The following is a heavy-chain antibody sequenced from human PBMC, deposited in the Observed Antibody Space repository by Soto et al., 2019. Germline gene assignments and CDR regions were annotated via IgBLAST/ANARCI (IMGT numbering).Heavy chain of an antibody. CDR3: ARNSEHFDY. CDR2: ISSRGRTI. Sequence: QVHLVESGGGLVKPGGSLRLSCAASGFTLSDFYMSWIRQAPGQGLEWVSYISSRGRTIFYADSVRGRFTISRDNAENSLYLQMTSLRAEDTALYYCARNSEHFDYWGQGTLVSVSS. D-gene: IGHD1-26*01. J-gene: IGHJ4*02. V-gene: IGHV3-11*01. CDR1: GFTLSDFY.